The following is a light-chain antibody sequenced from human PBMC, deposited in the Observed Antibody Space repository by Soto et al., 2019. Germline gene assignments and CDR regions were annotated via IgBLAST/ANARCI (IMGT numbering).Light chain of an antibody. CDR2: EGN. J-gene: IGLJ2*01. CDR3: QSYDSSTVV. Sequence: NFMLTQPHSVSESPGKTVTISCTSSSCSISSNYVQWYQQRPGSVPTTVIYEGNQRPSGVPDRFSGSTDGSSNSASLTISGLQTEDEADYYCQSYDSSTVVFGGGTKVTVL. CDR1: SCSISSNY. V-gene: IGLV6-57*04.